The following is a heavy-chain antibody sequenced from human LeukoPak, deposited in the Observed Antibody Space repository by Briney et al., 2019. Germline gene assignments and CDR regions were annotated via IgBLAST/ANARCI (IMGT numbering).Heavy chain of an antibody. J-gene: IGHJ4*02. CDR1: GYTFSNYA. D-gene: IGHD3-3*01. CDR3: AKGGYDFWSAYQIDV. Sequence: GGSLRLSCAASGYTFSNYAMTWVRQPPGKGLDWVSGISGSDGSTYYSDSVTGRCAISRDNAKNTLYLQMTSMRTDDTAVYYCAKGGYDFWSAYQIDVWGQGTLVTVSS. V-gene: IGHV3-23*01. CDR2: ISGSDGST.